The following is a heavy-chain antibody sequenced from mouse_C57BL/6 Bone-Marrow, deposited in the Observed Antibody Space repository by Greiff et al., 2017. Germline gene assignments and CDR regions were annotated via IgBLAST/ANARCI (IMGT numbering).Heavy chain of an antibody. CDR2: ISSGGSYT. CDR1: GFTFSSYG. Sequence: EVKLMESGGDLVKPGGSLKLSCAASGFTFSSYGMSWVRQTPDKRLEWVATISSGGSYTYYPDSVKGRFTISRDNAKNTLYLQMSSLKSEDTAMYYCARPGISGLYAMDYWGQGTSVTVSS. D-gene: IGHD3-2*02. CDR3: ARPGISGLYAMDY. V-gene: IGHV5-6*01. J-gene: IGHJ4*01.